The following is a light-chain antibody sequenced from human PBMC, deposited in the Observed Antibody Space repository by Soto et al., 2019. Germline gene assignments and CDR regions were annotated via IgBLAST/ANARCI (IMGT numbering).Light chain of an antibody. V-gene: IGLV7-43*01. J-gene: IGLJ3*02. Sequence: QTVVTQEPSLTVSPGGTVTLTCALTTGAVTSDYYPNWFQRKPGQALRTLIYRTNNKHSWTPARFSGSLLGGKAPLTLSGVQAEDEADYYCVLLCSGEWVFGGGTKLTVL. CDR3: VLLCSGEWV. CDR2: RTN. CDR1: TGAVTSDYY.